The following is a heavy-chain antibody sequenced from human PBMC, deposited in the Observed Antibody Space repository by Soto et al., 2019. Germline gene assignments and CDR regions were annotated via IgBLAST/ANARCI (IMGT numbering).Heavy chain of an antibody. CDR1: GYSFTCYY. CDR2: IYPDSGGT. D-gene: IGHD1-1*01. J-gene: IGHJ4*02. V-gene: IGHV1-2*04. CDR3: VRAETFYPGNTFDY. Sequence: DSVKVACKASGYSFTCYYLHWVRQAPGQGLEWMGWIYPDSGGTNYAPKFRGWVTMTRDTSIRTAYMELSELKSDDTAVYFCVRAETFYPGNTFDYWGQGALVTVSS.